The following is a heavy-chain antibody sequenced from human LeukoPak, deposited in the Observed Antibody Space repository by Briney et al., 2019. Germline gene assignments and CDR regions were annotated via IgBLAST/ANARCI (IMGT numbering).Heavy chain of an antibody. CDR3: AGDILTGYSY. V-gene: IGHV3-30*02. CDR2: IRYDGSNK. D-gene: IGHD3-9*01. CDR1: GFTFSSYG. Sequence: GGSLRLSCAASGFTFSSYGMHWVRQAPGKGLEGVAFIRYDGSNKYYADSVKGRFTISRDNSKNTLYLQMNSLRAEDTAVYYCAGDILTGYSYWGQGTLVTVSS. J-gene: IGHJ4*02.